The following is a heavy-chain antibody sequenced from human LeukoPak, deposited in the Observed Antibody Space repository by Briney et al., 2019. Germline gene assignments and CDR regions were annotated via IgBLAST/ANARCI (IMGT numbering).Heavy chain of an antibody. CDR2: IYYSGTT. V-gene: IGHV4-39*07. D-gene: IGHD3-9*01. J-gene: IGHJ4*02. CDR3: ARGGVLRYFDWLPKYYFDY. Sequence: PSETLSLTCTVSGGSMSSSSYYWGWIRQPPGKGLEWIGSIYYSGTTYYNPSLKSRVTILVDTSKNQFSLKLSSVTAADTAVYYCARGGVLRYFDWLPKYYFDYWGQGTLVTVSS. CDR1: GGSMSSSSYY.